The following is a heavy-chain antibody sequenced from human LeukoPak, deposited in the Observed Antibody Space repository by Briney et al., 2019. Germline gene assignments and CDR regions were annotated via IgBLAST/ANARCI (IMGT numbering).Heavy chain of an antibody. CDR2: IIPIFGTA. J-gene: IGHJ5*02. CDR3: ARLGSSSSLNWFDP. Sequence: SVKVSCKASGGTFSTYAISWVRQVPGQGLEWMGGIIPIFGTANYAQKFQGRVTITTDESTSTAYMELSSLRSEDTAVYYCARLGSSSSLNWFDPWGQGTLVTVSS. D-gene: IGHD6-6*01. V-gene: IGHV1-69*05. CDR1: GGTFSTYA.